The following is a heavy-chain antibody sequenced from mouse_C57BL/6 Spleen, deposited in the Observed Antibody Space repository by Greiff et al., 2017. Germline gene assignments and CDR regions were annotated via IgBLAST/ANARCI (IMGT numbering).Heavy chain of an antibody. CDR2: ISDGGSYT. Sequence: EVMLVESGGGLVKPGGSLKLSCAASGFTFSSYAMSWVRQTPEKRLEWVATISDGGSYTYYPDNVKGRFTISRDNAKNNLYLQMSHLKSEDTAMYYCARAITTVVATPAYWGQGTLVTVSA. J-gene: IGHJ3*01. V-gene: IGHV5-4*03. CDR1: GFTFSSYA. D-gene: IGHD1-1*01. CDR3: ARAITTVVATPAY.